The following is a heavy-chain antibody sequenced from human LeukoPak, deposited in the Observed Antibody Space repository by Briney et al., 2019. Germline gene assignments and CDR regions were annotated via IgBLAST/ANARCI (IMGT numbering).Heavy chain of an antibody. CDR3: ARSAHYSQFDY. CDR1: GGSISSYY. Sequence: SETLSLTCTVSGGSISSYYWSWIRQPPGKGLEWIGYIYYSGSTNYNPSLKSRVTIPVDTSKNQFSLKLRSVTAADTAVYYCARSAHYSQFDYWGQGTLVTVSS. V-gene: IGHV4-59*01. D-gene: IGHD3-22*01. CDR2: IYYSGST. J-gene: IGHJ4*02.